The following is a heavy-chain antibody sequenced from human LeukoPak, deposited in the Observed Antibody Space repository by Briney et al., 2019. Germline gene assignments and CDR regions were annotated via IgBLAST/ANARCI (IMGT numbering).Heavy chain of an antibody. J-gene: IGHJ4*02. CDR1: GFTFSSYA. CDR2: ISGSGGST. CDR3: ARSGRGDPSYFDY. V-gene: IGHV3-23*01. D-gene: IGHD7-27*01. Sequence: GGSLRLSCAASGFTFSSYAMSWVRQAPGKGLEWVSAISGSGGSTYYADSVKGRFTISRDNSKNTLYLQMNSLRAEDTAVYYCARSGRGDPSYFDYWGQGTLVTVSS.